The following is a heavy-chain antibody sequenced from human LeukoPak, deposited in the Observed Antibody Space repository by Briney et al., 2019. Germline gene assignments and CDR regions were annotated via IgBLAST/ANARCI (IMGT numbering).Heavy chain of an antibody. CDR3: AKPSRRYDFWSDSYYYYYYMDV. J-gene: IGHJ6*03. CDR2: ISYDGSNK. CDR1: GFTFSSYA. V-gene: IGHV3-30-3*02. Sequence: PGRSLRLSCAASGFTFSSYAMHWVRQAPGKGLEWVAVISYDGSNKYYADSVKGRFTISRDNSKNTLYLQMNSLRAEDTAVYYCAKPSRRYDFWSDSYYYYYYMDVWGKGTTVTVSS. D-gene: IGHD3-3*01.